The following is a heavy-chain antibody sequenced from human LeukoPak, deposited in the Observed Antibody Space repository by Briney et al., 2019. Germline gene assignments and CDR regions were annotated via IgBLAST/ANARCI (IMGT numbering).Heavy chain of an antibody. D-gene: IGHD3-10*01. Sequence: GGSLRLSCAASGFTFSSYAMHWVRQAPGKGLEWVAVISYDGSNKYYADSVKGRFTISRDNSKNTLYLQMNSLRAEDTAVYYCAKAMKGRGGDYFDYWGQGTLVTVSS. V-gene: IGHV3-30*04. CDR2: ISYDGSNK. J-gene: IGHJ4*02. CDR1: GFTFSSYA. CDR3: AKAMKGRGGDYFDY.